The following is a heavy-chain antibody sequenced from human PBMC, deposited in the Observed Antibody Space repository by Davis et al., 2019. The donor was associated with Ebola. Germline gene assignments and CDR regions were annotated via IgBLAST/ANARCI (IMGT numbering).Heavy chain of an antibody. D-gene: IGHD6-6*01. V-gene: IGHV1-18*04. J-gene: IGHJ6*02. CDR2: ISAYNGNT. CDR3: ARLPALSIAARRNYYYYGMDV. CDR1: GYTFTYRY. Sequence: AASVKVSCKASGYTFTYRYLHWVRQAPGQGLEWMGWISAYNGNTNYAQKLQGRVTMTTDTSTSTAYMELRSLRSDDTAVYYCARLPALSIAARRNYYYYGMDVWGQGTTVTVSS.